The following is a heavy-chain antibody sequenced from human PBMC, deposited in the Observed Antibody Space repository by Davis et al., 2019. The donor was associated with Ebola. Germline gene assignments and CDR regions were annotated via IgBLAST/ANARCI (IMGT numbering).Heavy chain of an antibody. J-gene: IGHJ4*02. CDR1: GFTFSSYS. CDR3: ARAGYDYIWGSYRSAYYFDY. CDR2: ISSSSSYI. Sequence: GESLKISCAASGFTFSSYSMNWVRQAPGKGLEWVSSISSSSSYIYYADSVKGRFTISRDNAKNSLYLQMNSLRAEDTAVYYCARAGYDYIWGSYRSAYYFDYWGQGTLVTVSS. D-gene: IGHD3-16*02. V-gene: IGHV3-21*01.